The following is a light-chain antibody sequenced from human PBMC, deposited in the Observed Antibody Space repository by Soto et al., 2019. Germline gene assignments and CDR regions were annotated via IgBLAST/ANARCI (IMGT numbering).Light chain of an antibody. CDR2: GAS. V-gene: IGKV3-20*01. Sequence: EIVFTQSPGTLSLSPGERATLSCSASQSVSRSYLAWYQQKPGQAPRLLIYGASSRATGIPDRFSGSGSGTDFTLTISRLEPEDFAVYYCQQYGSSPFTFGQGTRLEIK. J-gene: IGKJ5*01. CDR1: QSVSRSY. CDR3: QQYGSSPFT.